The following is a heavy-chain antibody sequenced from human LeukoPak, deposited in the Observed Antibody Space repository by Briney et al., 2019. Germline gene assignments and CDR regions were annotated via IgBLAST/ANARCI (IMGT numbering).Heavy chain of an antibody. CDR3: AKDFADIVVVPAAISSDY. D-gene: IGHD2-2*02. CDR1: GFTFSSYA. J-gene: IGHJ4*02. V-gene: IGHV3-23*01. Sequence: GGSLRLSCAASGFTFSSYAMSWVRQAPGKGLEWVSAISGSGGSTYYADSVKGRFTISRDNSKNTLYLQMNSLRAEDTAVYYCAKDFADIVVVPAAISSDYWGQGTLVTVSS. CDR2: ISGSGGST.